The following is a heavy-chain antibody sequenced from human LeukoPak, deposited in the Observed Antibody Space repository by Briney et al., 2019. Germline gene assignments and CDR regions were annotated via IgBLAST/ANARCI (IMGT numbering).Heavy chain of an antibody. CDR3: ARQVPEGSFNWFDS. D-gene: IGHD3-3*02. J-gene: IGHJ5*01. CDR1: AYKFTNYW. V-gene: IGHV5-51*01. CDR2: IYPGDSDT. Sequence: LGESLQISSKGSAYKFTNYWIGWVRQMPGKGLEWMGIIYPGDSDTKYSPSFQGQVTISADKSISTAYLQWSSLKASDTAMYYCARQVPEGSFNWFDSWGQGTLVTVSS.